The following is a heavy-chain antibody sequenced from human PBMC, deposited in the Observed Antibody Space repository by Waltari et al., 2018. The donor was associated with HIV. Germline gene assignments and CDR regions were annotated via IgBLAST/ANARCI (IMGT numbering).Heavy chain of an antibody. D-gene: IGHD2-15*01. J-gene: IGHJ5*02. CDR1: GYTFTTYA. CDR3: ARVIGGYCSGGSCYWFDP. Sequence: QVQLVQSGSELKKTGASVKVSGKASGYTFTTYAMSWVRQATGQGLEWMGWINTKTGNPTYAQGFTGRLVFSLDTSVSTAYLQISSLKAEDTAVYYCARVIGGYCSGGSCYWFDPWGQGTLVTVSS. CDR2: INTKTGNP. V-gene: IGHV7-4-1*02.